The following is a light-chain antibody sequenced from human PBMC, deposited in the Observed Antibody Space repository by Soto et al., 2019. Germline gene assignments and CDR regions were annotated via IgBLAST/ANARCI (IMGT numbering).Light chain of an antibody. V-gene: IGLV3-21*03. J-gene: IGLJ1*01. CDR2: DDS. CDR3: QVWDNSNDHYV. Sequence: SYELTQPPSVSVAPGKTARSTCGGNNIGRKSVHWYQQKPGQAPVLVVYDDSDRPSGIPERFSGSNSEDTATLTISRAAAGDEADYYCQVWDNSNDHYVFGTGTKVTVL. CDR1: NIGRKS.